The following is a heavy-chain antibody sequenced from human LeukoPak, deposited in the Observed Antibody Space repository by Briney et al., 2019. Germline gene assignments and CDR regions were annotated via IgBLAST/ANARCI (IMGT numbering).Heavy chain of an antibody. CDR2: IYSGGST. CDR1: GGSISSGGYY. Sequence: LSLTCTVSGGSISSGGYYWSWVRQAPGKGLEWVSVIYSGGSTYYADSVKGRFTISRDNSKNTLYLQMNSLRAEDTAVYYCARDPGWFDPWGQGTLVTVSP. V-gene: IGHV3-66*01. CDR3: ARDPGWFDP. J-gene: IGHJ5*02.